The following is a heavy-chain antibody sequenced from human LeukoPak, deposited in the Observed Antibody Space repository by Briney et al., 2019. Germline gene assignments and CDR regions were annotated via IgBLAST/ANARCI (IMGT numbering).Heavy chain of an antibody. J-gene: IGHJ4*02. V-gene: IGHV1-69*05. CDR3: ARGPYYYDSSGYGLVY. CDR1: GYTFTSYA. D-gene: IGHD3-22*01. CDR2: IIPIFGTA. Sequence: ASVKVSCKASGYTFTSYAISWVRQAPGQGLEWMGGIIPIFGTANYAQKFQGRVTITTDESTSTAYMELSSLRSEDTAVYYCARGPYYYDSSGYGLVYWGQGTLVTVSS.